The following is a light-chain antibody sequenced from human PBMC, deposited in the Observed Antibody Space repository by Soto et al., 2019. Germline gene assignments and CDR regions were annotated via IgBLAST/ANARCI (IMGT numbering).Light chain of an antibody. Sequence: DIQMTQSPSTLSASVGDRVTITCRASQSIKNWLAWYQQKPGETPKLLIYKASTLESGVPSRFSGSGSGTEFTLTIGSLQPDDFANYYCQQYDTYFRYTFGQGTKVDI. J-gene: IGKJ2*01. CDR3: QQYDTYFRYT. CDR1: QSIKNW. CDR2: KAS. V-gene: IGKV1-5*03.